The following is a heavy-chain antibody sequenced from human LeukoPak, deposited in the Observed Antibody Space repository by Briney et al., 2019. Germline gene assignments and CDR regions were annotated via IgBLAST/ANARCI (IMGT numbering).Heavy chain of an antibody. CDR2: ISGSGGGT. CDR3: AKAALQSRSGVDY. V-gene: IGHV3-23*01. Sequence: ETLSLTCTVSGGSISSYYWSWVRQAPGKGLEWVSTISGSGGGTFYADSVKGRFTISRDNSKNTLYLQMNSLRAEDTAVYYCAKAALQSRSGVDYWGQGTLVTVSS. J-gene: IGHJ4*02. D-gene: IGHD5-24*01. CDR1: GGSISSYY.